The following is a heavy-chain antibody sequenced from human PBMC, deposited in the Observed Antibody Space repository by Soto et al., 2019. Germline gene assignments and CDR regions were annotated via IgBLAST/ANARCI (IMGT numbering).Heavy chain of an antibody. V-gene: IGHV3-73*01. CDR1: GFTFTDSA. Sequence: GGSLRLSCTASGFTFTDSAIHWVRQSSGKGQEWLGRIRGRAGSYATAYAASVTGRFAISRDDSKSTAFLQMTSLKTEDTAVYYCTRLSGSYSDYSAMDVWGHGTTVTVSS. CDR3: TRLSGSYSDYSAMDV. J-gene: IGHJ6*02. D-gene: IGHD1-26*01. CDR2: IRGRAGSYAT.